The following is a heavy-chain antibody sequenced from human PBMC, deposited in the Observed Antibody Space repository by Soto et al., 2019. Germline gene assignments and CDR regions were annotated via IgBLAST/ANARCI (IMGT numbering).Heavy chain of an antibody. CDR2: IKEDGSEK. CDR3: ARDWGTPGRGSAVGYYYHYGMDV. CDR1: EFTFNTYR. V-gene: IGHV3-7*05. J-gene: IGHJ6*02. Sequence: EVQLVESGGGLVQPGGSLRLSCIASEFTFNTYRMNWVRQAPGKGLEWVANIKEDGSEKNYVDSVKGRFTISRDNAKNSVYLQMNSLRGEDTAVYYCARDWGTPGRGSAVGYYYHYGMDVWGQGTTVTVSS. D-gene: IGHD1-1*01.